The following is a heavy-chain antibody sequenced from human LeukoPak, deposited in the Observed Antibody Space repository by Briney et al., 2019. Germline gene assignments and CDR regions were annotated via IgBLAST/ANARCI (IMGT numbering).Heavy chain of an antibody. CDR2: IYHSGST. CDR3: ARVGVAAAENWFDP. J-gene: IGHJ5*02. V-gene: IGHV4-38-2*02. CDR1: GYSISSGYY. D-gene: IGHD6-13*01. Sequence: SETLSLTCTVSGYSISSGYYWGWIRQPPGKGQEWIGSIYHSGSTYYNPSLKSRVTISVDTSKNQFSLKLSSVTAADTAVYYCARVGVAAAENWFDPWGQGTLVTVSS.